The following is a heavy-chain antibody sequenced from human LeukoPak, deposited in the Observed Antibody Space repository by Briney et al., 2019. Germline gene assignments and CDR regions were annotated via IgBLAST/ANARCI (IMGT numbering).Heavy chain of an antibody. D-gene: IGHD2/OR15-2a*01. CDR2: ISSSSTYI. CDR3: ARSGLSRFGF. V-gene: IGHV3-21*04. Sequence: GGSLRLSCAASGFTFSSYGMNWVRQAPGKGLEWVSSISSSSTYIHYADSVKGRFTISRDNSRNTLYLQMNSLRAEDTAVYYCARSGLSRFGFWGQGTLVTVSS. CDR1: GFTFSSYG. J-gene: IGHJ4*02.